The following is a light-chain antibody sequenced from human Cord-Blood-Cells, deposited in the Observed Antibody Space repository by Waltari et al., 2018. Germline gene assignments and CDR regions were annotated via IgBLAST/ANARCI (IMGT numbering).Light chain of an antibody. CDR1: QSVSSSY. J-gene: IGKJ4*01. CDR2: GAS. V-gene: IGKV3-20*01. CDR3: QQYGSSPIT. Sequence: EIVLTQSPVTLSFSPGERATLSCRASQSVSSSYLAWYQQKPGQAPRLLIYGASSRATGIPDRFSGSGSGTDFTLTISRLEPEDFAVYYCQQYGSSPITFGGGTKVEIK.